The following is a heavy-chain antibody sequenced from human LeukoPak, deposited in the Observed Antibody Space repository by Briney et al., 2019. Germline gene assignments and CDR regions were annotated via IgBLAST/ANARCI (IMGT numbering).Heavy chain of an antibody. J-gene: IGHJ5*02. CDR3: ARVQKGIAAAGTGGGWFEP. D-gene: IGHD6-13*01. V-gene: IGHV3-7*03. CDR2: IRKDGSDI. CDR1: GFTFGNYW. Sequence: PGGSLRLSCAASGFTFGNYWTTWFRQAPGKGLEWVANIRKDGSDIHYVDSVRGQFTISRDNAKKSLYLQMNSLRAEDTAVYYCARVQKGIAAAGTGGGWFEPWGQGTLVTVS.